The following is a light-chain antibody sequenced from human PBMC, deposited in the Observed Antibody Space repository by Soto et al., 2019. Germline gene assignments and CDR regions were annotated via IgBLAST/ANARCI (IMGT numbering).Light chain of an antibody. J-gene: IGKJ1*01. CDR1: QSVSSNY. CDR3: QQHGGWCT. V-gene: IGKV3-20*01. CDR2: GAS. Sequence: ETVLTQSPGTLSLSPGQRATLPCRASQSVSSNYLAWYQQKPGQAPRLLIYGASSRATGIPDRFSGSGSGTDFTLTISRLEPEDFAVYYCQQHGGWCTFGQGTKVDNK.